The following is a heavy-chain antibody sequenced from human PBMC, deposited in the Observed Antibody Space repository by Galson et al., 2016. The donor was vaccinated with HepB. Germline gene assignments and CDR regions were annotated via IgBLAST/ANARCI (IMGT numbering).Heavy chain of an antibody. Sequence: SVKVSCKASEGTFTTSAISWVRQAPGQGLGWMGGIIPIFGAANYAQKFQGRVTITADESTSTAYMELSSLRSEDTAIYYGATSAGGSGYYYYPFDSWGQGTLVTVSS. J-gene: IGHJ4*02. CDR2: IIPIFGAA. V-gene: IGHV1-69*13. D-gene: IGHD3-22*01. CDR3: ATSAGGSGYYYYPFDS. CDR1: EGTFTTSA.